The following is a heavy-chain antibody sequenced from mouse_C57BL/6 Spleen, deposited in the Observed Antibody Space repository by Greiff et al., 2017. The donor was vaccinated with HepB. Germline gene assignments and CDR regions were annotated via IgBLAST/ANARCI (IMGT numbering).Heavy chain of an antibody. V-gene: IGHV5-16*01. CDR1: GFTFSDYY. CDR2: INYDGSST. Sequence: EVKLVESAGGLVQPGSSMKLSCTASGFTFSDYYMAWVRQVPEKGLEWVANINYDGSSTYYLDSLKSRFIISRDNAKNILYLQMSSLKSEDTATYYCARDPTGTGYFDYWGQGTTLTVSS. J-gene: IGHJ2*01. D-gene: IGHD4-1*02. CDR3: ARDPTGTGYFDY.